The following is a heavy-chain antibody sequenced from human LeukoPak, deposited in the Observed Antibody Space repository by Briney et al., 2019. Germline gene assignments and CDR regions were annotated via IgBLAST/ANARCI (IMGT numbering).Heavy chain of an antibody. V-gene: IGHV3-7*01. CDR3: ARDVAGFDAFDI. CDR2: IKQDGSEK. J-gene: IGHJ3*02. Sequence: PGGSLRLSCAASGFTFSSYLMSWVRQAPGKGLEWVANIKQDGSEKYYVDSVKGRFTISRDNAKNSLYLQMNSLRAEDTAVYYCARDVAGFDAFDIWGQGTMVTVSS. D-gene: IGHD2-21*01. CDR1: GFTFSSYL.